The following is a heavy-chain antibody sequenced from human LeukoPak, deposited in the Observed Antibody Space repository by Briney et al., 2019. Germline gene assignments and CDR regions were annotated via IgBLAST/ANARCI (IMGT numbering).Heavy chain of an antibody. CDR3: ARDQFGKGNWFDP. V-gene: IGHV3-23*01. J-gene: IGHJ5*02. CDR2: ISGSGDNT. D-gene: IGHD3-10*01. CDR1: GFIFSSYA. Sequence: GGSLRLSCAASGFIFSSYAMSWVRQAPGKGLEWVSAISGSGDNTYYADSVKGRFTISRDNSKNTLYLQMSSLRAEDTAVYYCARDQFGKGNWFDPWGQGTLVTVSS.